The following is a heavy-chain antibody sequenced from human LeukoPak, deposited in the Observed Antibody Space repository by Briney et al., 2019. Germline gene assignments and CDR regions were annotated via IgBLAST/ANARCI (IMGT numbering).Heavy chain of an antibody. J-gene: IGHJ3*02. Sequence: SETLSLTCAVYGGSFSGYYWSWIRQPPGKGLEWIGEINHSGSTNYNPSLKSRVTISVDTSKNQFSLKLSSVTAVDTAVYYCARTSYDFWSGYYSDAFDIWGQGTMVTVSS. V-gene: IGHV4-34*01. CDR3: ARTSYDFWSGYYSDAFDI. D-gene: IGHD3-3*01. CDR2: INHSGST. CDR1: GGSFSGYY.